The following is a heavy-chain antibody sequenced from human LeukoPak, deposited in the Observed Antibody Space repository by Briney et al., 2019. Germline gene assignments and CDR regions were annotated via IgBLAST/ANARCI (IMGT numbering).Heavy chain of an antibody. CDR2: ISCSGCYL. Sequence: GGALRVSCVASRFTFSSYSMNWVRQARGKGLEWVSPISCSGCYLYYVDGVRGGFIIPSHSPKHSLYVQVNRLRAEEAAGYFCARDDGAAAGTFDHWGQETLLTVFS. CDR3: ARDDGAAAGTFDH. V-gene: IGHV3-21*01. J-gene: IGHJ4*02. CDR1: RFTFSSYS. D-gene: IGHD6-13*01.